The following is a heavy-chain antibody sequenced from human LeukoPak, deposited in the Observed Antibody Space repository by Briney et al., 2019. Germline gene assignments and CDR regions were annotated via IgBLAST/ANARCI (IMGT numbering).Heavy chain of an antibody. V-gene: IGHV1-18*01. D-gene: IGHD3-9*01. CDR2: ISAYNGNT. CDR3: ARFHYDMLTGYYTDAFDI. Sequence: ASVKVSCKASGYTFTSYGISWVRQAPGQGLEWMGWISAYNGNTNYAQKLQGRVTMTTDTSTSTAYMELRSLRSDDTAVYYCARFHYDMLTGYYTDAFDIWGQGTMVTVSS. CDR1: GYTFTSYG. J-gene: IGHJ3*02.